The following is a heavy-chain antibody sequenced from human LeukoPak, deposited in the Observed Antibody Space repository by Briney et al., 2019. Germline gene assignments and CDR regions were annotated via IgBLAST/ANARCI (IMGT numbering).Heavy chain of an antibody. J-gene: IGHJ3*02. V-gene: IGHV3-7*01. CDR2: MNPDGSAI. CDR1: GFSFRGSW. Sequence: LGGSLRLSCTASGFSFRGSWMSWVRQLPGKGLEWLADMNPDGSAIVYVDSVKGRFTVSRNNAKNSLYLQMDGLRAEDTAVYYCARDPLNGALDIWGQGTLVTVSS. CDR3: ARDPLNGALDI.